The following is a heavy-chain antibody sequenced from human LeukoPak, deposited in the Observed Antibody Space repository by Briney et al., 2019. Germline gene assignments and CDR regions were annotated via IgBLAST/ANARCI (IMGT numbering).Heavy chain of an antibody. CDR1: GYTFTGYY. CDR3: ARDVPLQGPFDFDY. D-gene: IGHD2-2*01. Sequence: ASVKVSCKASGYTFTGYYMHWVRQAPGQGLEWMGWINPNSGGTNYAQKFQGWVTMTRDTSISTAYMELSRLRSDDTAVYYCARDVPLQGPFDFDYWGQGTLVTVSS. J-gene: IGHJ4*02. CDR2: INPNSGGT. V-gene: IGHV1-2*04.